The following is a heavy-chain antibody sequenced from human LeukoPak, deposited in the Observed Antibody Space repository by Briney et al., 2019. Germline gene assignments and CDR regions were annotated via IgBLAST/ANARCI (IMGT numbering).Heavy chain of an antibody. V-gene: IGHV3-11*01. Sequence: PGGSLRLSCAASGFTFSDYYMSWIRQAPGKGLEWVSYISSSGSTIYYAGSVKGRFTISRDNAKNSLYLQMNSLRAEDTAVYYCARADTAIPIYYYYYYMDVWGKGTTVTISS. CDR1: GFTFSDYY. CDR3: ARADTAIPIYYYYYYMDV. D-gene: IGHD5-18*01. CDR2: ISSSGSTI. J-gene: IGHJ6*03.